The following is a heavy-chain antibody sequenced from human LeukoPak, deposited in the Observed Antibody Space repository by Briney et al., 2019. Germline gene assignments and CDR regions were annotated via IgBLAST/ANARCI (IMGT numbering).Heavy chain of an antibody. CDR1: GGTFCSYA. CDR3: ASGSDYYDSSGYL. V-gene: IGHV1-69*13. Sequence: SVKVSCKASGGTFCSYAISWVRQAPGQGLEWMGGIIPIFGTANYAQKFQGRVTITADESTSTAYMELSSLRSEDTAVYYCASGSDYYDSSGYLWGQGAMVTVSS. CDR2: IIPIFGTA. J-gene: IGHJ3*01. D-gene: IGHD3-22*01.